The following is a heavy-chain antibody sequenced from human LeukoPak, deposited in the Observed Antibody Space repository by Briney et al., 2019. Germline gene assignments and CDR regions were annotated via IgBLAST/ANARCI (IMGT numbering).Heavy chain of an antibody. Sequence: PSETLSLTCTVSGGSISSYYWSRIRQPPGKGLEWIGYIYYSGSTNYNPSLKSRVTISVDTSKNQFSLKLSSVTAADTAVYYCARRGSNYYYYYGMDVWGQGTTVTVSS. V-gene: IGHV4-59*08. J-gene: IGHJ6*02. CDR3: ARRGSNYYYYYGMDV. D-gene: IGHD4-23*01. CDR1: GGSISSYY. CDR2: IYYSGST.